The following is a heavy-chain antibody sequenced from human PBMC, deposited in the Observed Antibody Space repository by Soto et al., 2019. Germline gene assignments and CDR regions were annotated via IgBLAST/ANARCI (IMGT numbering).Heavy chain of an antibody. CDR2: IYHAGTP. V-gene: IGHV4-4*02. CDR1: GDSISSTHW. J-gene: IGHJ1*01. D-gene: IGHD2-21*01. CDR3: AALHPRIVVKLLPIPT. Sequence: QVVLRQSGPGLVKPSGTLSLTCAVSGDSISSTHWWTWVRQPPGKGLGWIGEIYHAGTPKENPSLKSRATISVYKSNSQFSLELTSVTAADTAVYYCAALHPRIVVKLLPIPTWGQGILVSVSS.